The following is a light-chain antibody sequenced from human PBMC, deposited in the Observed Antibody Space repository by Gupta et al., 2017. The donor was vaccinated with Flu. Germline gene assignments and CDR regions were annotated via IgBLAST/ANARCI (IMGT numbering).Light chain of an antibody. V-gene: IGKV2-30*01. CDR2: KAS. J-gene: IGKJ1*01. Sequence: DAVMTQSPLSLPVTLGQSVSISCRSSESLVYSDGDSYVSWFHQRPGQSPRRLIYKASNRDSGVPDRISGSGSGTDFTLKISRVEAEDVGVYYCMHSTRWPWTFGQGAEVEIK. CDR1: ESLVYSDGDSY. CDR3: MHSTRWPWT.